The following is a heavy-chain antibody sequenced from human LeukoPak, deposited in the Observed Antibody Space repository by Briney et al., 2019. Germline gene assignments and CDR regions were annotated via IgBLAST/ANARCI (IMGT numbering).Heavy chain of an antibody. V-gene: IGHV3-15*01. CDR2: IKSKSDASTT. D-gene: IGHD3-10*01. CDR3: TTKGPYYCSGSYYRGLDY. Sequence: WGSLRLSCAASGFTFSDAWMNWVRQAPGKGLECVGRIKSKSDASTTDYATPGKGRFTISRDDSKNTLYLQMNSLKTDDTAVYYCTTKGPYYCSGSYYRGLDYWGQGTLVTVSS. J-gene: IGHJ4*02. CDR1: GFTFSDAW.